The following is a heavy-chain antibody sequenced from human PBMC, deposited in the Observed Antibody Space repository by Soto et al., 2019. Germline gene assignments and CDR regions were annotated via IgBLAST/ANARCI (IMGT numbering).Heavy chain of an antibody. Sequence: QITLKESGPTLVKPTQTLTLTCTFSGFSLSTSGVGVSWIRQPPGKPLEWLALIYWNDDKRYKASLKSRLAITKYTSRSQVVLTMTDLDPVDTATYYGTLTPAEAMGRRWFVPWCQGILVTVSS. J-gene: IGHJ5*02. D-gene: IGHD1-26*01. CDR1: GFSLSTSGVG. V-gene: IGHV2-5*01. CDR2: IYWNDDK. CDR3: TLTPAEAMGRRWFVP.